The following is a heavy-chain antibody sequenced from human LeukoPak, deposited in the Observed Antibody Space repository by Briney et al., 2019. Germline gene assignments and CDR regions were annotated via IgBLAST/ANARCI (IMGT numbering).Heavy chain of an antibody. CDR2: IYYSGST. CDR1: GGSTSSSSYY. J-gene: IGHJ6*03. Sequence: PSETLSLTCTVSGGSTSSSSYYWGWIRQPPGKGLEWIGSIYYSGSTYYNPSLKSRVTISVDTSKNQFSLKLSSVTAADTAVYYCARLIFGVAPYYYYYMDVWGKGTTVTVSS. CDR3: ARLIFGVAPYYYYYMDV. V-gene: IGHV4-39*01. D-gene: IGHD3-3*01.